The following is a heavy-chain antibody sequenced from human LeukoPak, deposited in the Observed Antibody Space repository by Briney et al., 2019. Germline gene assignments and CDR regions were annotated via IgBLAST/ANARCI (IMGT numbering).Heavy chain of an antibody. CDR3: ARGTYGSGNYYADY. D-gene: IGHD3-10*01. Sequence: SETLSLTCTVSGGSISSYYWSWIRQPPGKGLEWIGYIYYSGSTNYNPSLKSRVTISVDTSKNQFSLKMNTVTPADTAVYYCARGTYGSGNYYADYWGQGTLVTVSS. V-gene: IGHV4-59*01. J-gene: IGHJ4*02. CDR2: IYYSGST. CDR1: GGSISSYY.